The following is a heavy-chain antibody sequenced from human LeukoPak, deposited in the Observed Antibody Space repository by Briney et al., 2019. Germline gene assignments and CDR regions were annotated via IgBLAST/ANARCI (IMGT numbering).Heavy chain of an antibody. CDR1: GFTFSSYA. V-gene: IGHV3-23*01. Sequence: PGGSLRLSCAASGFTFSSYAMSWVRQAPGKGLEWASAISGSGGSTYYADSVKGRFTISRDNSKNTLYLQMNSLRAEDTAVYYCAKDLDSNYVPEYFQHWGQGTLVTVSS. D-gene: IGHD4-11*01. CDR3: AKDLDSNYVPEYFQH. CDR2: ISGSGGST. J-gene: IGHJ1*01.